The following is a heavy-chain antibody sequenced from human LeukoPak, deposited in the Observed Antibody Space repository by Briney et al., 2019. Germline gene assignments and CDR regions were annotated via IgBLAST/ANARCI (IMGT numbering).Heavy chain of an antibody. CDR1: GYSFTSYW. D-gene: IGHD3-10*01. J-gene: IGHJ3*02. Sequence: RLGESLKISCKGSGYSFTSYWIGWVRQMPGKGLEWMGIIYPGDSDTRYSPSFQGQVTISADKSIGTAYLQWSSLKASDTAMYYCASSVLLWFGEPRARRLDAFDIWGQGTMVTVSS. V-gene: IGHV5-51*01. CDR3: ASSVLLWFGEPRARRLDAFDI. CDR2: IYPGDSDT.